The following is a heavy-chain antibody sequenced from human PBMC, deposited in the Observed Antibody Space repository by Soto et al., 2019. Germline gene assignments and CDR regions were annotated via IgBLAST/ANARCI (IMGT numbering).Heavy chain of an antibody. V-gene: IGHV3-66*01. CDR2: IYSGGSI. J-gene: IGHJ4*02. Sequence: EVQLVESGGGLVQPGGSLRLSCAASGFTVSSNYMSWVRQAPGKGLEWVSVIYSGGSIYYADSVKGRFTISSDNSKNTLYLQMNSLRAEDTAVYYCALTTYDSSGYYDDDWGQGTLVTVSS. D-gene: IGHD3-22*01. CDR3: ALTTYDSSGYYDDD. CDR1: GFTVSSNY.